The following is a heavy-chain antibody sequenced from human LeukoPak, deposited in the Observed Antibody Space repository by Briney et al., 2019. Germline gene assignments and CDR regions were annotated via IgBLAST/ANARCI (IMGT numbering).Heavy chain of an antibody. CDR3: ARVSKGDKMVYAIGSSRNFDY. D-gene: IGHD2-8*01. J-gene: IGHJ4*02. Sequence: GGSLRLSCAASGFTFSSYWMSWVRQAPGTGREGVANIKEDGSEKYYVDSVKGRFTISRDNAKNSLYLQMNSLRAEDTAVYYCARVSKGDKMVYAIGSSRNFDYWGQGTLVTVSS. CDR1: GFTFSSYW. CDR2: IKEDGSEK. V-gene: IGHV3-7*01.